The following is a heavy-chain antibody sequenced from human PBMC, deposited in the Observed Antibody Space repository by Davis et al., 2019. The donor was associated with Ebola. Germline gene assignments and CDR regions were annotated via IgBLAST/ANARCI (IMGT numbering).Heavy chain of an antibody. J-gene: IGHJ3*02. CDR2: INPITGGT. V-gene: IGHV1-46*01. CDR3: AREGGRYYDSSGYVFDI. CDR1: GYSFTSYY. D-gene: IGHD3-22*01. Sequence: ASVPVSCKASGYSFTSYYMHWVRQAPGQGLEWMGIINPITGGTSIAQNFQVRVNMTRETSTSTVYMELSSLRSEDTAVYYCAREGGRYYDSSGYVFDIWGQGTMVKVSS.